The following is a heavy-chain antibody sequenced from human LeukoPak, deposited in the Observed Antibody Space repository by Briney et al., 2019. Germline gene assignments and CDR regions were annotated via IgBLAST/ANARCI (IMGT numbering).Heavy chain of an antibody. CDR3: ASLHYGPTPDWFDP. CDR2: INPNSGGT. V-gene: IGHV1-2*02. Sequence: ASVKVSCKASGYTFTGYYMHWVRQAPGQGLEWMGWINPNSGGTNYAQKFQGRVTVTRGTSISTAYMELSRLRSDDTAVYYCASLHYGPTPDWFDPWGQGTLVTVSS. D-gene: IGHD4-17*01. J-gene: IGHJ5*02. CDR1: GYTFTGYY.